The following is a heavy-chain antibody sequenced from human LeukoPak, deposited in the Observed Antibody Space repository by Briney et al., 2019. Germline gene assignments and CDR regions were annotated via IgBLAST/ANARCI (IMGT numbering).Heavy chain of an antibody. V-gene: IGHV3-7*01. D-gene: IGHD5-12*01. CDR1: GFTFSSYW. CDR3: AREFGHDRWYFDY. J-gene: IGHJ4*02. CDR2: IKQDGSEK. Sequence: GGSLRLSCAASGFTFSSYWMSWVRQAPGKGLEWVANIKQDGSEKYYVDSVKGRFTISRDNAKNSLYLQMNSLRAEDTAVYYCAREFGHDRWYFDYWGQGALVTVSS.